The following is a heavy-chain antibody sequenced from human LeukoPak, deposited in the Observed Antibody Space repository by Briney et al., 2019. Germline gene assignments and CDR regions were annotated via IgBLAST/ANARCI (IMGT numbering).Heavy chain of an antibody. J-gene: IGHJ4*02. Sequence: SETLSLTCAVYGGSFSGYYWSWIRQPPGKGLEWIGYIYYIGSTNYNPSLKSRVTISVDTSKNQFSLKLSSVTAADTAVYYCARDRISGSPFVFDYWGQGTLVTVSS. V-gene: IGHV4-59*01. D-gene: IGHD1-26*01. CDR3: ARDRISGSPFVFDY. CDR2: IYYIGST. CDR1: GGSFSGYY.